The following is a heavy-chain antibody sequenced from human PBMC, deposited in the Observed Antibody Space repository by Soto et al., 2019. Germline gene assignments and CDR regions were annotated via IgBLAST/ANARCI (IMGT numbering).Heavy chain of an antibody. Sequence: PSETLSLTCAVYGGSFSGYYWSWIRQPPGKGLEWIGCIYYSGNTIYNPSLKSRVTISVDSSKNLFSLKLSSVTAADTAVFYCARHNGPLYVGYYYDMDVWGQGTTVTVSS. D-gene: IGHD3-16*01. CDR1: GGSFSGYY. J-gene: IGHJ6*02. CDR2: IYYSGNT. V-gene: IGHV4-59*08. CDR3: ARHNGPLYVGYYYDMDV.